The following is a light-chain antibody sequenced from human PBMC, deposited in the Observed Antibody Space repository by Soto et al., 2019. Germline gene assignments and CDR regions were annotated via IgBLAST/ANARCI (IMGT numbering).Light chain of an antibody. CDR1: QSVSGN. CDR3: QQRSNWPWT. V-gene: IGKV3-15*01. Sequence: EIVMTQSPATLSVSPGERATLSCRASQSVSGNLAWYQQKPGQAPRLLIYGASTRATGIPARFSGSGSGTEFTLTISSLQSEDFAVYYCQQRSNWPWTFGQGTKVEIK. CDR2: GAS. J-gene: IGKJ1*01.